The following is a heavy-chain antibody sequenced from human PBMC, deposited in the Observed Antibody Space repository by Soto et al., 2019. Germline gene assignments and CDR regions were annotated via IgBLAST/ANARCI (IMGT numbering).Heavy chain of an antibody. Sequence: EVQLVESGGGLVKPGGSLRLSCAASGFNFNSYTINWVRQAPGKRLEWLSSISSSGYIFSTDSVRGRFTISRDNAKNSVYLQINSLRAEDTAVYFCAMDCSGGSCYPGMDVWGQGTTVTVSS. CDR2: ISSSGYI. J-gene: IGHJ6*02. D-gene: IGHD2-15*01. CDR3: AMDCSGGSCYPGMDV. CDR1: GFNFNSYT. V-gene: IGHV3-21*01.